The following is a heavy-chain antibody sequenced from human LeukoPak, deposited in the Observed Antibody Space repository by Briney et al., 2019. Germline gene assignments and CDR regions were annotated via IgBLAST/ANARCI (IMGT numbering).Heavy chain of an antibody. CDR3: ARDRITMVRGVTARDAFDI. CDR2: INPNSGGT. J-gene: IGHJ3*02. CDR1: GYTFTGYY. V-gene: IGHV1-2*02. D-gene: IGHD3-10*01. Sequence: GAPVKVSCKASGYTFTGYYMHWVRQAPGQGLEWMGWINPNSGGTNYAQKFQGRVTMTRDTSISTAYMELSRLRSDDTAVYYCARDRITMVRGVTARDAFDIWGQGTMVTVSS.